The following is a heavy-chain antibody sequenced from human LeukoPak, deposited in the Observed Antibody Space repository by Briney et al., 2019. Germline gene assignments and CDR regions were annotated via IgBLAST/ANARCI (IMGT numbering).Heavy chain of an antibody. CDR2: INTNSGGT. CDR1: GYTFTGYY. D-gene: IGHD1-26*01. CDR3: ARASRIVGAIDY. J-gene: IGHJ4*02. Sequence: ASVTVSCKASGYTFTGYYMYWVRQAPGQGLEWMGWINTNSGGTNYAQKFQGRVTMTRDTSISTAYMELSRLRSDDTAVYYCARASRIVGAIDYWGQGTLVTVSS. V-gene: IGHV1-2*02.